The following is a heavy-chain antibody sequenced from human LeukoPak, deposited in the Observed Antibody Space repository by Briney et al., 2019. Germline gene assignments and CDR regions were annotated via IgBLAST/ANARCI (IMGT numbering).Heavy chain of an antibody. CDR3: ARVQKSRKSVASAVDC. CDR1: GFTFSDYS. D-gene: IGHD5-12*01. V-gene: IGHV3-21*01. CDR2: MSSSSSYI. J-gene: IGHJ4*02. Sequence: GGSLRLSCAASGFTFSDYSMKWVRQAPGKGVEWVSSMSSSSSYIFYAASVRGRFSISRYNAKNSLYLQMNSLRAEDTAVYYCARVQKSRKSVASAVDCWGQGTVVIASS.